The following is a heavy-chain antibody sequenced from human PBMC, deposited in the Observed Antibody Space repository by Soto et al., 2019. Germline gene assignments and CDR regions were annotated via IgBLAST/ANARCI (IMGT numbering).Heavy chain of an antibody. CDR1: GDTFTDYY. Sequence: QVQLMQSGAEVKKPGASVKVSCKASGDTFTDYYIHWVRQAPGQGLEWMGTVNPSGGHTTYAQHFPARVTMTRATSTSTPYMELTSLTSADTAIYYCARGGHVVVVTAALDYWGQGTLVTVSS. D-gene: IGHD2-21*02. V-gene: IGHV1-46*01. CDR3: ARGGHVVVVTAALDY. CDR2: VNPSGGHT. J-gene: IGHJ4*02.